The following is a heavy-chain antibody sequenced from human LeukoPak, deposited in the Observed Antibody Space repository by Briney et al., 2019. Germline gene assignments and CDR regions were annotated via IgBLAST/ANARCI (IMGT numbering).Heavy chain of an antibody. CDR1: GGSISSSSYY. J-gene: IGHJ4*02. Sequence: SSETLSLTCTVSGGSISSSSYYWGWIRQPPGKGLEWIGSIYYSGSTYYNPSLKSRVTISVDTSKNQFSLKLSSVTAADTAVYYCAREHDYGDYISPKYFDYWGQGTLVTVSS. CDR3: AREHDYGDYISPKYFDY. V-gene: IGHV4-39*07. CDR2: IYYSGST. D-gene: IGHD4-17*01.